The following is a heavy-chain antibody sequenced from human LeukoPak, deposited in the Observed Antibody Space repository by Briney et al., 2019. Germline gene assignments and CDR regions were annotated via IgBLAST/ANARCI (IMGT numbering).Heavy chain of an antibody. D-gene: IGHD2-15*01. J-gene: IGHJ3*02. CDR2: IYYSGST. Sequence: TSETLSITCTVSGGSISSGGYYWSWIRQHPGKGLEWIGYIYYSGSTYYNPSLKSRVTISVDTSKNQFSLKLSSVTAADTAVYYCARGSKGGYCSGGSCLAFDIWGQGTMVTVSS. CDR1: GGSISSGGYY. CDR3: ARGSKGGYCSGGSCLAFDI. V-gene: IGHV4-31*03.